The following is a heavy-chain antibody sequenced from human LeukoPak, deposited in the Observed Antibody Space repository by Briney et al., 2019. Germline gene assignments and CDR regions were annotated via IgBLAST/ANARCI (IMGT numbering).Heavy chain of an antibody. CDR3: ARGYYGSGRGWFDP. V-gene: IGHV3-48*02. CDR2: ISSSSNTI. Sequence: GGSLRLSCAASGFTFSSYSMNWVRQAPGKGLERVSYISSSSNTIYYADSVKGRFTISRDNAKNSLYLQMNSLRDEDTAVYYCARGYYGSGRGWFDPWGQGTLVTVSS. CDR1: GFTFSSYS. D-gene: IGHD3-10*01. J-gene: IGHJ5*02.